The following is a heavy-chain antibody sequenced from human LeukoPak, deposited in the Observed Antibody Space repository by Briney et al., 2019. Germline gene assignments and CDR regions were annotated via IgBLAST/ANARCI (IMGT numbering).Heavy chain of an antibody. CDR2: INHSGST. CDR3: ARWVAGTHWYFDL. CDR1: GGSFSGYY. D-gene: IGHD6-19*01. V-gene: IGHV4-34*01. Sequence: PSETLSLTCAVYGGSFSGYYWSWIRQPPGKGLEWIGEINHSGSTNYNPSLKSRVTISVDTSKNQFSLKLSSVTAAETAVYYCARWVAGTHWYFDLWGRGTLVTVSS. J-gene: IGHJ2*01.